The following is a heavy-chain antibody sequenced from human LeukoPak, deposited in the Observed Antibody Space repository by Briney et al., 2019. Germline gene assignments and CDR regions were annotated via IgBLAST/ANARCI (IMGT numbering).Heavy chain of an antibody. Sequence: GGSLRLSCIGSGFNFRDYYTSWIRLTPGRGLEWVSYISNTASSIYYRDSVKGRFVMSRDNANNVTYLQMSNLTVDDTALYYCARRKRSFDFWGQGTLVTVSS. V-gene: IGHV3-11*01. CDR1: GFNFRDYY. CDR3: ARRKRSFDF. J-gene: IGHJ4*02. CDR2: ISNTASSI.